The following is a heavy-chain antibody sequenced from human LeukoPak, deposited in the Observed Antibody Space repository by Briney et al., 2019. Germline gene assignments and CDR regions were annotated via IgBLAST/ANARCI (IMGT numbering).Heavy chain of an antibody. J-gene: IGHJ6*02. D-gene: IGHD2-2*03. CDR2: ISAYNGNT. V-gene: IGHV1-18*01. CDR3: ARDRKDGYCSSTSCYAPNYGMDV. CDR1: GYTFTSYG. Sequence: ASVKLSFKASGYTFTSYGISWVRQAPGQGLEWMGWISAYNGNTNYAQKLQGRVTMTTDTSTSTAYMELRSLRSDDTAVYYCARDRKDGYCSSTSCYAPNYGMDVWGQGTTVTVPS.